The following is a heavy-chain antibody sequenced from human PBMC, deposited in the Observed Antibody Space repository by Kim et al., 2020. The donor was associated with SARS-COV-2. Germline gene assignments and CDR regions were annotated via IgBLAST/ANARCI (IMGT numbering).Heavy chain of an antibody. CDR3: ASIAAAGGYFDY. D-gene: IGHD6-13*01. V-gene: IGHV1-46*01. J-gene: IGHJ4*02. Sequence: ASVKVSCKASGYTFTSYYMHWVRQAPGQGLEWMGIINPSGCSTSYAQKFQGRVTMTRDTSTSTVYMELSSLRSGDTAVYYCASIAAAGGYFDYWGQGTLVTVSS. CDR1: GYTFTSYY. CDR2: INPSGCST.